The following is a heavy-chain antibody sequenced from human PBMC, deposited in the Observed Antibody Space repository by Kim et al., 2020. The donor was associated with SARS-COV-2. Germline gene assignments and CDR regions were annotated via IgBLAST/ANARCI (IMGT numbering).Heavy chain of an antibody. D-gene: IGHD3-16*01. CDR3: ARDLGGRYYLYGLDV. V-gene: IGHV4-31*03. CDR2: IYYSGST. CDR1: GGSISGANYY. J-gene: IGHJ6*01. Sequence: SETLSLTCTVSGGSISGANYYWSWIRQHPGKGLEWIGFIYYSGSTYYNPSLKSRVIISVDTSKNQFSLQLNSVTAADTAVYYCARDLGGRYYLYGLDVWG.